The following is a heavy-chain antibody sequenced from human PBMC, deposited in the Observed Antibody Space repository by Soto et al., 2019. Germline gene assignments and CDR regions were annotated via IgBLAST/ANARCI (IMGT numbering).Heavy chain of an antibody. CDR3: ARDGDVVVVAATVGYNWFDP. CDR1: GYTFTSYG. V-gene: IGHV1-18*01. D-gene: IGHD2-15*01. J-gene: IGHJ5*02. CDR2: ISAYNGNT. Sequence: ASVKVSCKASGYTFTSYGISWVRQAPGQGLERLGWISAYNGNTNYAQKLQGRVTMTTDTSTSTAYMELRSLRSDDTAVYYCARDGDVVVVAATVGYNWFDPWGQGTLVTVSS.